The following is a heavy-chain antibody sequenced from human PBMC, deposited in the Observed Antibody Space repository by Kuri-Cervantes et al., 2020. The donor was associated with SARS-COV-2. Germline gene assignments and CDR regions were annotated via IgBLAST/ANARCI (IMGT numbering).Heavy chain of an antibody. D-gene: IGHD6-19*01. CDR1: GFTFSSYA. V-gene: IGHV3-30-3*01. Sequence: GGSLRLSCAASGFTFSSYAMHWVRQAPGKGLEWVAVISYDGSNKYYADSVKGRFTISRDNSKNTLYLQMNSLRAEDTAVYYCARQGGFYSGWYDDAFDIWGQGTMVTVSS. CDR3: ARQGGFYSGWYDDAFDI. J-gene: IGHJ3*02. CDR2: ISYDGSNK.